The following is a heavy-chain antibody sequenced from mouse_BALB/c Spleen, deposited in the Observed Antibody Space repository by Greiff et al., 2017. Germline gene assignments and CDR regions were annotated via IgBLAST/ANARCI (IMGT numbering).Heavy chain of an antibody. CDR2: ISSGSSTI. D-gene: IGHD2-4*01. V-gene: IGHV5-17*02. Sequence: EVKLVESGGGLVQPGGSRKLSCAASGFTFSSFGMHWVRQAPEKGLEWVAYISSGSSTIYYADTVKGRFTISRDNPKNTLFLQMTSLRSEDTAMYYCAKEDRLRRAMDYWGQGTSVTVSS. CDR1: GFTFSSFG. CDR3: AKEDRLRRAMDY. J-gene: IGHJ4*01.